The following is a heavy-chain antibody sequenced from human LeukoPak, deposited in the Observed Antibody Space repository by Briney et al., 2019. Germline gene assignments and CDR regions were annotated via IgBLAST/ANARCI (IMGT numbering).Heavy chain of an antibody. Sequence: GGSLRLSCAASGFTFSSYWMHWVRQAPGKGLVWVSRSNPDGSSSSYADSVKGRFTLSRDSSKNTLYLQMNSLRPEDTAVYYCTREWGAAADYWGQGTLVTVSS. CDR2: SNPDGSSS. D-gene: IGHD6-13*01. CDR1: GFTFSSYW. CDR3: TREWGAAADY. V-gene: IGHV3-74*01. J-gene: IGHJ4*02.